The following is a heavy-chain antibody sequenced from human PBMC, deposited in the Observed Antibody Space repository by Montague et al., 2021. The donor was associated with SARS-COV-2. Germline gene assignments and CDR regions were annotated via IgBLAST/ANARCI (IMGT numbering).Heavy chain of an antibody. CDR1: GFTFSSYG. Sequence: SLRLSCAASGFTFSSYGMSWVRQAPGKGLEWVSAISGSGGSTYYADSVKGRFTISRDNSKNTLYLQMNSLRAEDTAVYYCAKRYCSGGSCYAGFDPWGQGTLVTVSS. J-gene: IGHJ5*02. D-gene: IGHD2-15*01. CDR3: AKRYCSGGSCYAGFDP. CDR2: ISGSGGST. V-gene: IGHV3-23*01.